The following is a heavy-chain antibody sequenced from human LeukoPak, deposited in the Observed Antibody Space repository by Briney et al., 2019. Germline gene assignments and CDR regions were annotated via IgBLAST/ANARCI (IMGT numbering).Heavy chain of an antibody. Sequence: GGSLRLSCAASGFTFSGYAIHWVRQAPGKGLEWVAVISSDGRDKHHADSVKGRFTISRDNSKNTLYLQTNSLRAEDTAVYYCARDLRRFAAYYFDYWGQGTLVTVSS. CDR3: ARDLRRFAAYYFDY. CDR2: ISSDGRDK. J-gene: IGHJ4*02. CDR1: GFTFSGYA. V-gene: IGHV3-30*03. D-gene: IGHD5/OR15-5a*01.